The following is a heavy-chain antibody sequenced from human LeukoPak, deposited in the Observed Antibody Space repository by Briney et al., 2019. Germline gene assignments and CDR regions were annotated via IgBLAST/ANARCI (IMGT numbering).Heavy chain of an antibody. CDR3: TTQGY. CDR2: IKPKTDGGTT. Sequence: GGSLRLSCAASGFTFSNAWMSWVRQAPGKGLEWIGRIKPKTDGGTTDYAAPVQGRFTISRDDSKNTLYLQMNSLKTEDTAVYYCTTQGYWGQGTLVTVSS. V-gene: IGHV3-15*01. CDR1: GFTFSNAW. J-gene: IGHJ4*02.